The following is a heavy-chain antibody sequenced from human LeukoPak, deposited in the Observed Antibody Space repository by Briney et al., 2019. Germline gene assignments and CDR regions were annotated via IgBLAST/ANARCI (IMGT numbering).Heavy chain of an antibody. CDR3: ARDVNGGGWALNY. CDR2: ISGSGGST. D-gene: IGHD6-19*01. J-gene: IGHJ4*02. Sequence: PPGGSLRLSCAASGFTFSSYAMSWVRQAPGKGLEWVSAISGSGGSTYYADSVKGRFTTSRDNSKNTLYLQMNSLRAEDTAVYYCARDVNGGGWALNYWGQGTLVTVSS. V-gene: IGHV3-23*01. CDR1: GFTFSSYA.